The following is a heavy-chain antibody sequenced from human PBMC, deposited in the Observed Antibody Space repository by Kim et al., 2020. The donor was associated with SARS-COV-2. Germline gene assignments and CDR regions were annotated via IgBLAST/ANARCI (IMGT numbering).Heavy chain of an antibody. CDR2: ISYDGSNK. D-gene: IGHD1-7*01. Sequence: GGSLRLSCAASGFTFSSYAMHWVRQAPGKGLEWVAVISYDGSNKYYADSVKGRFTISRDNSKNTLYLQMNSLRAEDTAVYYCARGPHRKLRGLFYYYGMDVWGQGTTVTVSS. CDR3: ARGPHRKLRGLFYYYGMDV. CDR1: GFTFSSYA. V-gene: IGHV3-30*04. J-gene: IGHJ6*02.